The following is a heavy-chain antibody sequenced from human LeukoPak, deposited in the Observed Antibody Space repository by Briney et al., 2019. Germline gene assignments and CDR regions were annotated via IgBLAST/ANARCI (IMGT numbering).Heavy chain of an antibody. Sequence: ASEKVSCKASGYTFTTFYMHWVRQAPGQGLEWMGIINPSGGSTSYPQRFQGRVTMTTDTSTRTVYMELSSLRSEDTALYYCARATYYYFEYWGQGTLVTVSS. CDR1: GYTFTTFY. J-gene: IGHJ4*02. D-gene: IGHD2-21*01. CDR2: INPSGGST. V-gene: IGHV1-46*01. CDR3: ARATYYYFEY.